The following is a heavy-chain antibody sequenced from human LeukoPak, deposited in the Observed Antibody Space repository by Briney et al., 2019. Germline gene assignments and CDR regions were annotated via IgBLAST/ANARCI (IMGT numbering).Heavy chain of an antibody. V-gene: IGHV1-18*01. CDR1: GYTFTSYG. CDR3: ARGSYGSGSHFLDY. J-gene: IGHJ4*02. D-gene: IGHD3-10*01. CDR2: ISAYNGNT. Sequence: GASVKVSCKASGYTFTSYGISWVRQAPGQGLEWMGWISAYNGNTNYAQKLQGRVTMTTDTSTSTAYMELRSLRSDDTAVYCCARGSYGSGSHFLDYWGQGTLVTVSS.